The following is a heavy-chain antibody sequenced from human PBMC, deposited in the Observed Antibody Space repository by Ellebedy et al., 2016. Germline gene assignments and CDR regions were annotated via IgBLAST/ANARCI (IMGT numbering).Heavy chain of an antibody. V-gene: IGHV3-48*01. D-gene: IGHD4-17*01. J-gene: IGHJ4*02. CDR2: ISGSSTII. CDR1: GFRFSRYN. CDR3: ASNGDYGCLDY. Sequence: GESLKISCGASGFRFSRYNMNWVRQAPGKGLEWISYISGSSTIIHYAESVKGRFTISRDNARNSLYLQMDSLRAEDTAVYYCASNGDYGCLDYWGQGTLITVSS.